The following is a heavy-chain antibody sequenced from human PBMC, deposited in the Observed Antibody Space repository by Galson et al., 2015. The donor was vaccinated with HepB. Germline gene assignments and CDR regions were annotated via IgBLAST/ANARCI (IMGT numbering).Heavy chain of an antibody. J-gene: IGHJ4*02. Sequence: SLRLSCAASGFTFSSYAMSWVRQAPGKGLEWVSAISGSGGSTYYADSVKGRFTISRDNSKNTLYLQMNSLRAEDTAVYYCAKDRRGIAAAGRGSYFDYWGQGTLVTVSS. CDR2: ISGSGGST. D-gene: IGHD6-13*01. CDR1: GFTFSSYA. V-gene: IGHV3-23*01. CDR3: AKDRRGIAAAGRGSYFDY.